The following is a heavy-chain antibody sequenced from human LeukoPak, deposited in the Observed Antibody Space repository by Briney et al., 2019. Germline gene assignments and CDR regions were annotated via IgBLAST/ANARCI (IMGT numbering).Heavy chain of an antibody. CDR2: VYYSGST. CDR1: SGSISSSNYY. Sequence: SETLSLTCTVSSGSISSSNYYWGWIRQPPGKGLEWIGSVYYSGSTDYNPSLKSRVTISLDTSKNQFSLKLSSVTAADTAVYYCARVIALKWFYSWGQGTLVTVSS. J-gene: IGHJ5*01. V-gene: IGHV4-39*07. CDR3: ARVIALKWFYS. D-gene: IGHD2-15*01.